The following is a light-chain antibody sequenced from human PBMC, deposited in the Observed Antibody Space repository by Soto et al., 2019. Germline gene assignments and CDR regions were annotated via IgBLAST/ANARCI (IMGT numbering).Light chain of an antibody. V-gene: IGLV2-11*01. CDR1: SSDVGGYDY. CDR3: CSQCGRHSDV. J-gene: IGLJ1*01. Sequence: QSVLTQPRSVSGSPGQSVTISCTGTSSDVGGYDYVSWYQQHPGKAPKLMIYGVTKRPSGVPDRFSGSKSGNTASLTISGLQAEDESDYYCCSQCGRHSDVFGTGTKVT. CDR2: GVT.